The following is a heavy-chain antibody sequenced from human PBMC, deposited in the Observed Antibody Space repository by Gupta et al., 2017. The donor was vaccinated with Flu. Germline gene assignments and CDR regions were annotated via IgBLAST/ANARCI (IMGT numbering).Heavy chain of an antibody. CDR2: VRLTDGWT. CDR1: GYTFTNHY. V-gene: IGHV1-46*01. J-gene: IGHJ4*02. CDR3: AREPPRTGSFDS. Sequence: QVQLVQSGAEVKKPGVSVKISCKAPGYTFTNHYLHWVRQAPGQGPEWMAVVRLTDGWTSFAQNFQGRVILTRETSTTTVYMEMGSLGSEDTAVYYCAREPPRTGSFDSWGQGTLVIVSS. D-gene: IGHD1-14*01.